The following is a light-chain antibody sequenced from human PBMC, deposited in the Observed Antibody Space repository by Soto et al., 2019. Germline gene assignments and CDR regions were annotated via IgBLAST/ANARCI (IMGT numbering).Light chain of an antibody. CDR3: QAWDSSTAV. J-gene: IGLJ1*01. Sequence: SYELTQPPSVSVSPGQTASITCSGDKLGDKYASWYQQKPGQSPVLVIYQDSKRPSGIPERFSGSTSGNTATLTISGTQAMDEADYYCQAWDSSTAVFGTGTKLTVL. V-gene: IGLV3-1*01. CDR2: QDS. CDR1: KLGDKY.